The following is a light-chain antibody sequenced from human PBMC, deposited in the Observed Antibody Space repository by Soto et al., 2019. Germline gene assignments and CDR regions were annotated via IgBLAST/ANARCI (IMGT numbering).Light chain of an antibody. J-gene: IGLJ2*01. V-gene: IGLV2-14*01. CDR3: SSYTTRSTVV. CDR1: IGAYDY. Sequence: QSALTQPASVSGSPGQSITISCTGTIGAYDYVSWYQQHPGKAPKLMILEGSKRPSGVSNRFSGSKSGTTASLTISGLQAEDEADYYCSSYTTRSTVVFGGGTKLTVL. CDR2: EGS.